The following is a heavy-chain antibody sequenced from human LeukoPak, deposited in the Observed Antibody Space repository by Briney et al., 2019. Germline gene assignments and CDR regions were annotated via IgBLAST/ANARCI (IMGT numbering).Heavy chain of an antibody. V-gene: IGHV1-8*01. CDR3: ASSSNTVRGYCSGGSCSDYFDY. CDR2: MNPNSGNI. Sequence: ASVKVSCKASGYTFTSYDINWVRQATGQGLEGMGWMNPNSGNIGYAQKFQGRVTMTRNTSISTAYMELSSLRSEDTAVYYCASSSNTVRGYCSGGSCSDYFDYWGQGTLVTVSS. J-gene: IGHJ4*02. CDR1: GYTFTSYD. D-gene: IGHD2-15*01.